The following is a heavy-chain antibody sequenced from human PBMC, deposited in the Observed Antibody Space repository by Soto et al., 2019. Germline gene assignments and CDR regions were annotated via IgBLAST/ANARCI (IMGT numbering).Heavy chain of an antibody. CDR2: IYPGDSDT. CDR1: GHSSITYW. V-gene: IGHV5-51*01. Sequence: PGESLKISCKGSGHSSITYWIGWVRQMSGKGLEWMGIIYPGDSDTRYSPSFQGQVTISVDKSINTAYLQWSSLKASDTAMYYCARIPMIRGGVRKDFYQYALDVWGQGTTVTVSS. D-gene: IGHD3-10*01. J-gene: IGHJ6*02. CDR3: ARIPMIRGGVRKDFYQYALDV.